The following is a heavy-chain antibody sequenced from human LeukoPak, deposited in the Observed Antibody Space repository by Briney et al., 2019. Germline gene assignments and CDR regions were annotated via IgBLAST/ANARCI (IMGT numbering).Heavy chain of an antibody. D-gene: IGHD3-3*01. CDR1: GGTFSSYA. V-gene: IGHV1-69*01. Sequence: SVTVSCKASGGTFSSYAISWVRQAPGQGLEWMGGIIPIFGTANYAQKFQGRVTITADESTSTAYMELSSLRSEDTAVYYCARSKIGYDFWSGYYGGRIDYWGQGTLVTVSS. CDR2: IIPIFGTA. J-gene: IGHJ4*02. CDR3: ARSKIGYDFWSGYYGGRIDY.